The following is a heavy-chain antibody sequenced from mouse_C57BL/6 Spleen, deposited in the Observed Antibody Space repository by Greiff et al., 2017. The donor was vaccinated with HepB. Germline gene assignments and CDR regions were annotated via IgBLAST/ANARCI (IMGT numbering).Heavy chain of an antibody. V-gene: IGHV5-4*01. CDR3: ARVYEKDFDY. J-gene: IGHJ2*01. CDR1: GFTFSSYA. Sequence: EVQLVESGGGLVKPGGSLKLSCAASGFTFSSYAMSWVRQTPEKRLEWVATISDGGSYTYYPDNVKGRFTISRDNAKNNLYLQKSHLKSEDTAMYYCARVYEKDFDYWGQGTTLTVSS. CDR2: ISDGGSYT. D-gene: IGHD2-3*01.